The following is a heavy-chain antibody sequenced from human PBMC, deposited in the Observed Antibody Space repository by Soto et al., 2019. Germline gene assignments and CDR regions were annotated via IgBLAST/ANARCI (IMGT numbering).Heavy chain of an antibody. Sequence: QLQLQESGPGLVKPSETLSLTCTVSGDSITSTLYYWGWIRQPPGKGLEWIGSISHSGNTYYNPSPKRPXXIXVXXSKTQFSLRLSSVTAADTAVYYCASHGQYLLPPDYWGQGILVTVS. V-gene: IGHV4-39*01. CDR2: ISHSGNT. CDR1: GDSITSTLYY. CDR3: ASHGQYLLPPDY. D-gene: IGHD3-22*01. J-gene: IGHJ4*02.